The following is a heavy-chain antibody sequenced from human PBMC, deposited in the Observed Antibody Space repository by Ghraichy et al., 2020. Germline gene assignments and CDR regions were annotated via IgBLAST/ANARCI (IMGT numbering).Heavy chain of an antibody. D-gene: IGHD4-17*01. CDR2: IYYSGST. CDR1: GGSISSYY. Sequence: SETLSLTCTVSGGSISSYYWSWIRQPPGKGLEWIGYIYYSGSTNYNPSLKSRVTISVDTSKNQFSLKLSSVTAADTAVYYCARAVDDDYGDYYWFDPWGQGTLVTVSS. J-gene: IGHJ5*02. CDR3: ARAVDDDYGDYYWFDP. V-gene: IGHV4-59*01.